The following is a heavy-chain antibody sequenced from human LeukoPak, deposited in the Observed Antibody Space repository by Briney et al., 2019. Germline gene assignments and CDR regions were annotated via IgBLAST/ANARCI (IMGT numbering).Heavy chain of an antibody. CDR1: GGSISSGGYS. CDR3: ARADTKGVGTFDY. Sequence: SETLSLTCAVSGGSISSGGYSWSWIRQPPGKGLEWIGYIYHSGSTYYNPSLKSRVTISVDRSKNQFSLKLSSVTAADTAVYYCARADTKGVGTFDYWGQGTLVTVSS. V-gene: IGHV4-30-2*01. D-gene: IGHD2-8*01. J-gene: IGHJ4*02. CDR2: IYHSGST.